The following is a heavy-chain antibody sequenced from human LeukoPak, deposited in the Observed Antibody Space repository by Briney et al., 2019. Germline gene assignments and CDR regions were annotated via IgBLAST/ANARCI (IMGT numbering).Heavy chain of an antibody. Sequence: GECLNVSCKGSGYRFMTYWIGWVRQVPGKGLEWMGILYAGASDTRYSPSSQGQVTSSADKSISTTYLQWSSLKAPDTPMYYCARRSYGDSYNAFDIWGQGTLVTVSS. CDR1: GYRFMTYW. D-gene: IGHD4-17*01. J-gene: IGHJ3*02. CDR3: ARRSYGDSYNAFDI. CDR2: LYAGASDT. V-gene: IGHV5-51*01.